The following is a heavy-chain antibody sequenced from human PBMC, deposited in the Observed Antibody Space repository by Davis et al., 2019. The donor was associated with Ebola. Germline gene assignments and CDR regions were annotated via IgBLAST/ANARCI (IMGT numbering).Heavy chain of an antibody. CDR3: ASSYEY. Sequence: PGGSLRLSCAASGFTFSNSWMSRVRQGPGEGLVWVSHINRDGTTTNYADSVEGRFTISRDNAKNTLYLQMNSLRAEDTAVYYCASSYEYWGQGTLVTVSS. CDR1: GFTFSNSW. V-gene: IGHV3-74*01. J-gene: IGHJ4*02. CDR2: INRDGTTT.